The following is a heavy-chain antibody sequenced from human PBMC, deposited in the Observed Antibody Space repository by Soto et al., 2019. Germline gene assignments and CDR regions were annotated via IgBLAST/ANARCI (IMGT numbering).Heavy chain of an antibody. CDR3: AIRSRMTTVTTDYYYYYYMDV. D-gene: IGHD4-4*01. V-gene: IGHV4-39*01. CDR1: GGSISSSSYY. CDR2: IYYRGST. J-gene: IGHJ6*03. Sequence: SETLSLTCTVSGGSISSSSYYWGWIRQPPGKGLEWIGSIYYRGSTYYNPSLKSQVTISVDTSKNQFSLKLNSVTAADTAVYYSAIRSRMTTVTTDYYYYYYMDVWGKGTTVTVSS.